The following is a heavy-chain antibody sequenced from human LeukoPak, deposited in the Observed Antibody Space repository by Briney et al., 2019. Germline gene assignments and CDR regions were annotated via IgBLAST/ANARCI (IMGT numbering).Heavy chain of an antibody. D-gene: IGHD4/OR15-4a*01. CDR1: GGSISSYY. V-gene: IGHV4-59*08. J-gene: IGHJ6*03. CDR3: ARTAFGATFPYYYYYMDV. CDR2: IYYSGST. Sequence: PSETLSLTCTVSGGSISSYYWSWIRQPPGQGLEWIGYIYYSGSTNYNPSLKSRDTISVDTSKSQFSLRLSSVTAADTAVYYCARTAFGATFPYYYYYMDVWGKGTTVTVSS.